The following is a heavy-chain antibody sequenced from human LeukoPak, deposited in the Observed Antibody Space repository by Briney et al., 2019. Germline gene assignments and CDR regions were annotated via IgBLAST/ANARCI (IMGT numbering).Heavy chain of an antibody. V-gene: IGHV3-74*01. CDR2: INSDVSST. CDR1: GFTVSSYW. J-gene: IGHJ6*02. D-gene: IGHD5-18*01. CDR3: ARIDTGNCYYYGMDV. Sequence: GSLRLSCATAGFTVSSYWMYWGRQTPGKGLGWVSRINSDVSSTRYADSVNDRLTISIDNAPNALYLQMDRPRAEDTAVYYCARIDTGNCYYYGMDVWGHGTTVTVSS.